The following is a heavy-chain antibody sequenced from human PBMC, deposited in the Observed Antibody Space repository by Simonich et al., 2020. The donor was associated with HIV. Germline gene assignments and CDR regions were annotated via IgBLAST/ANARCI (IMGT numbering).Heavy chain of an antibody. CDR3: ARHHELGMGWFDP. D-gene: IGHD7-27*01. CDR1: GGSFSGYY. Sequence: QVQLQQWGAGLLKPSETLSLTCAVYGGSFSGYYWSWIRQPPGKGLEWIGEIYHSGTTNYNPSLKSRVTISVDTSKNQFSLKLSSVTAADTAVYYCARHHELGMGWFDPWGQGTLVTVSS. CDR2: IYHSGTT. J-gene: IGHJ5*02. V-gene: IGHV4-34*01.